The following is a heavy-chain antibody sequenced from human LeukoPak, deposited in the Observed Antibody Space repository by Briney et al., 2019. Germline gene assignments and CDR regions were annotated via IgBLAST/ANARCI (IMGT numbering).Heavy chain of an antibody. Sequence: PGGSLRLSCAASGFAFSSYEMNWVRQAPGKGLEWVSYISSSGSTIYYADSVKGRFTISRDNAKNSLYLQMNSLKTEDTAVYYCTRSESGTYKGGFDFWGQGTLVTVSS. J-gene: IGHJ4*02. D-gene: IGHD1-26*01. CDR1: GFAFSSYE. V-gene: IGHV3-48*03. CDR3: TRSESGTYKGGFDF. CDR2: ISSSGSTI.